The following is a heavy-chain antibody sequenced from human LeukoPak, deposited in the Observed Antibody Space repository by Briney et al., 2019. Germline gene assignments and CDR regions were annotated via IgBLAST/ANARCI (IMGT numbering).Heavy chain of an antibody. Sequence: GGSLRLSCAASGFTFSRYSMNWVRQAPGKGLEWVSSISISSSYIYYADSVKGRFTMSRDNAKNSLYLQVNSLRAEDTAVYYCARGSRLGVVERDALDIWGQGTMVTVSS. J-gene: IGHJ3*02. CDR2: ISISSSYI. V-gene: IGHV3-21*01. D-gene: IGHD3-3*01. CDR1: GFTFSRYS. CDR3: ARGSRLGVVERDALDI.